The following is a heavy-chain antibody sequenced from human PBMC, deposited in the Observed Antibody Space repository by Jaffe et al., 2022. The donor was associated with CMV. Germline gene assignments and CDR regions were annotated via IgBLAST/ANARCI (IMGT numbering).Heavy chain of an antibody. J-gene: IGHJ4*02. D-gene: IGHD2-21*02. CDR2: IYYSGST. CDR1: GGSISSSSYY. V-gene: IGHV4-39*01. CDR3: ARQKIQPNPFCGGDCYSPSYFDY. Sequence: QLQLQESGPGLVKPSETLSLTCTVSGGSISSSSYYWGWIRQPPGKGLEWIGSIYYSGSTYYNPSLKSRVTISVDTSKNQFSLKLSSVTAADTAVYYCARQKIQPNPFCGGDCYSPSYFDYWGQGTLVTVSS.